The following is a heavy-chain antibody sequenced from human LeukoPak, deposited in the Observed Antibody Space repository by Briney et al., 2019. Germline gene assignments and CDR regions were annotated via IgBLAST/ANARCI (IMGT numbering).Heavy chain of an antibody. D-gene: IGHD3-22*01. CDR1: GFTFSSYS. CDR2: ISGSSSYI. V-gene: IGHV3-21*01. J-gene: IGHJ6*02. Sequence: GSLRLSCAASGFTFSSYSMNWVRQAPGKGPEWVSSISGSSSYIYYADSVKGRFTISRDNAKNSLYLQMNSLRAEDTAVYYCAREPSPHYHDSTNGMDVWGQGTTVTVSS. CDR3: AREPSPHYHDSTNGMDV.